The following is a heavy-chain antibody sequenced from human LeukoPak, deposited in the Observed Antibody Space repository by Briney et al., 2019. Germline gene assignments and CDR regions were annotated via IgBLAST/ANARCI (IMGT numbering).Heavy chain of an antibody. CDR3: AKGAEDDAFDI. Sequence: PGGSLRLSCAASGFTFSSHAMHWVCQAPGKGLEWVSGISGSGGRTYYADSVKGRFTISRDNSKNTLYLQMNSLRADDTAVYYCAKGAEDDAFDIWGQGTMVTVSS. V-gene: IGHV3-23*01. CDR2: ISGSGGRT. J-gene: IGHJ3*02. CDR1: GFTFSSHA.